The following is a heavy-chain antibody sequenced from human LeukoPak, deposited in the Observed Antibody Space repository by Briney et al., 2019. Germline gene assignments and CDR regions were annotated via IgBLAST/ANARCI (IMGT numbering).Heavy chain of an antibody. CDR1: GFTFSSYA. CDR3: ASVRGDAFDI. D-gene: IGHD5-12*01. CDR2: IYSGGST. Sequence: GGSLRVSCAASGFTFSSYAMSWVRQAPGKGLEWVSVIYSGGSTYYADSVKGRFTISRDNSKNTLYLQMNSLRAEDTAVYYCASVRGDAFDIWGQGTMVTVSS. J-gene: IGHJ3*02. V-gene: IGHV3-66*01.